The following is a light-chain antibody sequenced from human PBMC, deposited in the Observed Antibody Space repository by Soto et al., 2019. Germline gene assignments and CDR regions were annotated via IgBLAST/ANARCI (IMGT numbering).Light chain of an antibody. Sequence: IQMTQSPSFVSASVGDSVTITCRASQDISKWLAWYQQKPGRAPKILIFAASTLQRGVPSRFSGSGSGTDFTLTISSLQPEDSATDYCQQDDSIPLTFGGGTKVDFK. CDR2: AAS. J-gene: IGKJ4*01. CDR1: QDISKW. V-gene: IGKV1-12*01. CDR3: QQDDSIPLT.